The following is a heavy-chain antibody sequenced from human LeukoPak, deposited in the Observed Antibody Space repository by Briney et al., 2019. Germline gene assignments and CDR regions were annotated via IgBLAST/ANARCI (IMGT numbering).Heavy chain of an antibody. CDR1: GYSFTSYW. V-gene: IGHV5-51*01. CDR3: ASRSYYYDSSGYFRDAFDI. D-gene: IGHD3-22*01. CDR2: IYPGDSDT. J-gene: IGHJ3*02. Sequence: GESLKISCKGSGYSFTSYWIGWVRQMPGKGLEWMGIIYPGDSDTRYSPSFQGQVTISADKSISTAYLQWSSLKASDTAMYYCASRSYYYDSSGYFRDAFDIWGQGTVVTVSS.